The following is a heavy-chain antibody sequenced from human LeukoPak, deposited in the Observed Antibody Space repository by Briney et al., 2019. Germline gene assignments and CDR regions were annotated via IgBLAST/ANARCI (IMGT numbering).Heavy chain of an antibody. CDR2: IYYSGST. D-gene: IGHD3-16*01. CDR3: ARFRPMIRAFDI. V-gene: IGHV4-39*07. CDR1: GGSISSRSYY. Sequence: SETLSLTCTVSGGSISSRSYYWGWIRQPPGKGLEWIGSIYYSGSTNYNPSLKSRVTISVDTSKNQFSLKLSSVTAADTAVYYCARFRPMIRAFDIWGQGTMVTVSS. J-gene: IGHJ3*02.